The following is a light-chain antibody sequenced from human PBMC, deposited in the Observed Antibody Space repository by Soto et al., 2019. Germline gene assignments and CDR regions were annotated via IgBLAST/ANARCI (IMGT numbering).Light chain of an antibody. Sequence: EIVLTQSPRTLSLSPVGRATLSCRASQSLRSTSLAWYQQKPGQAPRLLISGASTRAADIPDRFSGSGSGTDFTLTIGRLEPEDLAVYYCQQYDSSPRTFGQGTKVDIK. CDR3: QQYDSSPRT. J-gene: IGKJ1*01. CDR1: QSLRSTS. V-gene: IGKV3-20*01. CDR2: GAS.